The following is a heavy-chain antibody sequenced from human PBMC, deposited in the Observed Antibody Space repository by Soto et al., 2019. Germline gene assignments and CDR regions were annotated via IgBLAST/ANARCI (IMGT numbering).Heavy chain of an antibody. J-gene: IGHJ6*02. D-gene: IGHD3-22*01. CDR3: AKDSPQWLLPPLDYYGMDV. CDR1: GFTFGFNA. Sequence: GGSLRLSCAATGFTFGFNALSWVRQAPGKGLEWVSAISGSGGSTYYADSVKGRFTISRDNSKNTLYLQMNSLRAEDTAVYYCAKDSPQWLLPPLDYYGMDVWGQGTTVTVSS. CDR2: ISGSGGST. V-gene: IGHV3-23*01.